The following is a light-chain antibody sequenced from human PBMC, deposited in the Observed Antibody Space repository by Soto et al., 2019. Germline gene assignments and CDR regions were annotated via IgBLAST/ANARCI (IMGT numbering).Light chain of an antibody. V-gene: IGLV2-8*01. CDR2: EVS. CDR3: SSYAGDYNLYV. CDR1: SSDVGGYNY. J-gene: IGLJ1*01. Sequence: QSVLTQPPSASGSPGQSVTISCTGTSSDVGGYNYVSWYQHHPGKAPKLLIYEVSKRPSGVPDRFSGSKSVNTASLTVSGLQAVDEADYFCSSYAGDYNLYVFGTGTKLTVL.